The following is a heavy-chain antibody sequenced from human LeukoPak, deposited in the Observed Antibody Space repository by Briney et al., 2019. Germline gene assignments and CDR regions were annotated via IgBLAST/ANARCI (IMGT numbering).Heavy chain of an antibody. CDR2: TFYSGTT. J-gene: IGHJ4*02. V-gene: IGHV4-59*01. D-gene: IGHD6-13*01. CDR1: GGSLSGYY. CDR3: ARGSVPYSSSWYHFDY. Sequence: SETLSLTCTVSGGSLSGYYWSWIRQPPGKGLEWIGYTFYSGTTNYNPSLKSRVTISVDTSKNQFSLKLSSVTAADTAVYYCARGSVPYSSSWYHFDYWGQGTLVTVSS.